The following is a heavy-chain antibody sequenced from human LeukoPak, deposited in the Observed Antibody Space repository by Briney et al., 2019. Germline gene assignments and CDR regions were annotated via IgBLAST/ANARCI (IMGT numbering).Heavy chain of an antibody. CDR2: INPNSGGT. CDR1: GYTFTGYY. Sequence: GASVKVSCKASGYTFTGYYMHWVRQAPGQGLEWMGWINPNSGGTNYAQKFQGRVTMTRDTSISTAYMELSRLRSDDTAVYYCASDKGPPYSSGWYYLDYWGQGTLVTVSS. D-gene: IGHD6-19*01. J-gene: IGHJ4*02. CDR3: ASDKGPPYSSGWYYLDY. V-gene: IGHV1-2*02.